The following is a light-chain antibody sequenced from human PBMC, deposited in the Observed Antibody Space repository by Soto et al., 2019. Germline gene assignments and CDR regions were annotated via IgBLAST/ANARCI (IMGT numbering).Light chain of an antibody. Sequence: QSVLTQPPSASGSPGQSVIISCTGTSSDVGGYNYVSWYQQHPGKAPKLMLYEVSKRPSGVPDRFSGSKAGNTASLTGSGLQAEDEADYYCSSYAVSNGLFGTGTKVTVL. J-gene: IGLJ1*01. CDR1: SSDVGGYNY. CDR3: SSYAVSNGL. CDR2: EVS. V-gene: IGLV2-8*01.